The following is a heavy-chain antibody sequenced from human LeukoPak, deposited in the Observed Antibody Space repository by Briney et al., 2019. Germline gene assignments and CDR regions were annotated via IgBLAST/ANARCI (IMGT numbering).Heavy chain of an antibody. D-gene: IGHD6-13*01. CDR1: GFTFSSYW. V-gene: IGHV3-7*01. J-gene: IGHJ6*03. Sequence: GGSLRLSCAASGFTFSSYWMSWVRQAPGKGLEWVANIKQDGSEKYYVDSVKGRFTISRDNAKNSLYLQMNSLRAEDTAVYYCARDQWYSSSWYGPYYYYMDVWGKGTTVTISS. CDR2: IKQDGSEK. CDR3: ARDQWYSSSWYGPYYYYMDV.